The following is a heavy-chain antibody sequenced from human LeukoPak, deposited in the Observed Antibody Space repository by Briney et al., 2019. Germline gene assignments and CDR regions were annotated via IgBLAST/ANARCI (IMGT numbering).Heavy chain of an antibody. D-gene: IGHD1-26*01. CDR1: GYTFTGYY. J-gene: IGHJ3*02. CDR3: ARDLGATIRGFDI. Sequence: ASVKVSCKASGYTFTGYYIHWVREAPGQGLEWMGWINPNSGGTNYAQKFQGRVTMTRDTSISTAYMELSRLRSDDTAVYYCARDLGATIRGFDIWGQGTMVTVSS. CDR2: INPNSGGT. V-gene: IGHV1-2*02.